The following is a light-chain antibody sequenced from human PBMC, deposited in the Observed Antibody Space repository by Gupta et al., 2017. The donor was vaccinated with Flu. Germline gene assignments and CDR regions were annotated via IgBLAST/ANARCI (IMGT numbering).Light chain of an antibody. CDR1: QSLLHSNGYNY. V-gene: IGKV2-28*01. CDR2: SGS. J-gene: IGKJ1*01. Sequence: DLVMITSPLSMPVTSGEPASISCRSSQSLLHSNGYNYEDSYLQRPGQSPQLLIYSGSTRASGVPARFSGSGSGTEFTLNISRVEAEDVGVYYCMQDIQSPPWTFGQGTKVEIK. CDR3: MQDIQSPPWT.